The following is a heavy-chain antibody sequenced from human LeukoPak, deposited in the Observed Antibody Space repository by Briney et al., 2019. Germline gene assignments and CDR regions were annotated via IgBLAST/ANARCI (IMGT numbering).Heavy chain of an antibody. V-gene: IGHV3-33*01. J-gene: IGHJ4*02. CDR1: GFTFSSYG. D-gene: IGHD3-3*01. CDR3: ARHEGIRRFIDY. CDR2: IWYDGSNK. Sequence: GGSLRLSCAASGFTFSSYGMHWVRQAPGKGLEWVAVIWYDGSNKYYADSVKGRFTISRDNSKNTLYLQMNSLRAEDTAVYYCARHEGIRRFIDYWGQGTLVTVSS.